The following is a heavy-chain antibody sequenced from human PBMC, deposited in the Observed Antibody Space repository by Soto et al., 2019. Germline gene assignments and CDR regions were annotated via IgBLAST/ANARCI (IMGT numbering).Heavy chain of an antibody. V-gene: IGHV4-39*01. Sequence: SETLSLTCTVSGGSISSSSYYWGWIRQLPGKGLEWIGSIFYSGSTYYNPSPRSRVTIYIDSSKNQFSLKLSSVTAADTAVYYCARHLVVAATTYNWFDLWGQGTLVTVPS. CDR3: ARHLVVAATTYNWFDL. D-gene: IGHD2-15*01. J-gene: IGHJ5*02. CDR1: GGSISSSSYY. CDR2: IFYSGST.